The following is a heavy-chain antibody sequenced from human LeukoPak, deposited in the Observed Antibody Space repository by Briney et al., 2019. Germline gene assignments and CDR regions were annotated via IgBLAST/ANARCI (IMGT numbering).Heavy chain of an antibody. CDR2: TYYRSEWYH. J-gene: IGHJ4*02. V-gene: IGHV6-1*01. CDR1: GDSVSSNSAT. D-gene: IGHD1-1*01. Sequence: SQTLSLTCAISGDSVSSNSATWNWIRQSPLRGLEWLGRTYYRSEWYHDYAVSVKSRITINPDTSKNQFSLHLNSVTPEDTAVYYCARSTVSYFDYWVQGTLVTVSS. CDR3: ARSTVSYFDY.